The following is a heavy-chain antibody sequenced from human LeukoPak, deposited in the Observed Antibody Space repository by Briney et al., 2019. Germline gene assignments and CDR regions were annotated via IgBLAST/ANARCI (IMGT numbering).Heavy chain of an antibody. Sequence: SETLSLTCTVSGGSISSSSYYWGWIRQPPGKGLEWIGSIYYSGSTYYNPSLKSRVTISVDTSKNQFSLKLSSVTAADTAVYYCARQPLNSGSYFDYWGRGTLVTVSS. CDR1: GGSISSSSYY. V-gene: IGHV4-39*01. D-gene: IGHD1-26*01. CDR3: ARQPLNSGSYFDY. CDR2: IYYSGST. J-gene: IGHJ4*02.